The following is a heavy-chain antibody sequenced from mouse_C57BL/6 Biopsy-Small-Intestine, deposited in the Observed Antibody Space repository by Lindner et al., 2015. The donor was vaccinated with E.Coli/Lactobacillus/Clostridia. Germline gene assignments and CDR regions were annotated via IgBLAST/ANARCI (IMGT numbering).Heavy chain of an antibody. CDR1: GFSFNTYA. D-gene: IGHD1-1*01. CDR3: VRHGDYYGSSWDY. V-gene: IGHV10-1*01. J-gene: IGHJ2*01. Sequence: VQLQESGGGLVQPKGSLKLSCAASGFSFNTYAMNWVRQAPGKGLEWVARIRSKSNNYATYYADSVKDRFTISRDDSESMLYLQMNNLKTEDTAMYYCVRHGDYYGSSWDYWGQGTTLTVSS. CDR2: IRSKSNNYAT.